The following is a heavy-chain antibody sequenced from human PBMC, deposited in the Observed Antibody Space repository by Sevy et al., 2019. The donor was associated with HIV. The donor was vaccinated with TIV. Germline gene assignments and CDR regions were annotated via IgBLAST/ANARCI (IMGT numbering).Heavy chain of an antibody. CDR1: GYIFSDYH. J-gene: IGHJ4*02. Sequence: ASVKVSCKASGYIFSDYHIHWARQAPGQRLEWMGWINGKSGDTEYAEKFQGRVTMSRDTSISTAYMELTRLQSDDTAVYYCADVGVGWSAFFDLWGQGTLVTVSS. V-gene: IGHV1-2*02. CDR2: INGKSGDT. CDR3: ADVGVGWSAFFDL. D-gene: IGHD3-3*01.